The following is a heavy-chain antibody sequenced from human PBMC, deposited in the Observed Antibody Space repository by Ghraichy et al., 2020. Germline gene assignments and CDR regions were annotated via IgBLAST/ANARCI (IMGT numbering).Heavy chain of an antibody. D-gene: IGHD1-26*01. J-gene: IGHJ4*02. CDR1: GGSISSGGYY. V-gene: IGHV4-31*03. CDR3: ARGIVGATLGLDY. Sequence: SETLSLTCTVSGGSISSGGYYWSWIRQHPGKGLEWIGYIYYSGSTYYNPSLKSRVTISVDTSKNQFSLKLSSVTAADTAVYYCARGIVGATLGLDYWGQGTLVTVSS. CDR2: IYYSGST.